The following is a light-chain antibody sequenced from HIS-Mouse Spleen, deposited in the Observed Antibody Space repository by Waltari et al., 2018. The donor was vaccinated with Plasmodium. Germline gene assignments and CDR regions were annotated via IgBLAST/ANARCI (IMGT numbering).Light chain of an antibody. CDR1: QSVSNN. CDR2: GAS. CDR3: QQYNNWSFT. Sequence: EIVLTQSQDTLSVSPGDRATLYCRDRQSVSNNLAWYQQKPGKAPRLLIYGASTRATGIPARFSGSGSGTEFTLTISSLQSEDFAVYYCQQYNNWSFTFGPGTKVDIK. J-gene: IGKJ3*01. V-gene: IGKV3-15*01.